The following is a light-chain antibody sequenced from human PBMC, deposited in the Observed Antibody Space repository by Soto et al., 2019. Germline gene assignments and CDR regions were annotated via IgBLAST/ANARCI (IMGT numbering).Light chain of an antibody. CDR1: QIISNNY. V-gene: IGKV3-20*01. CDR2: GAS. CDR3: QQHGISHIT. J-gene: IGKJ5*01. Sequence: ESVLTQSPGTLSLSPGERATLSCRASQIISNNYLAWYQQKPGQAPRLLIYGASSRATGIPDRFSGSGSGTDFTLTISRLEPDDFAVYYCQQHGISHITFGQGTRLEIK.